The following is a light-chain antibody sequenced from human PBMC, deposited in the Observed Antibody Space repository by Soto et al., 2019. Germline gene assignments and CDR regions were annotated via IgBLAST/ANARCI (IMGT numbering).Light chain of an antibody. CDR2: AAS. CDR1: QSISSY. Sequence: DIQMTQSPSSLSASVGDRVTITCRASQSISSYLNWYQQKPGKAPKLLIYAASSLQSGIPSRFSGSGSGTDFTLTISSLQPEDFATYYWQLSYNTPVTFGQGTKLEIK. CDR3: QLSYNTPVT. V-gene: IGKV1-39*01. J-gene: IGKJ2*01.